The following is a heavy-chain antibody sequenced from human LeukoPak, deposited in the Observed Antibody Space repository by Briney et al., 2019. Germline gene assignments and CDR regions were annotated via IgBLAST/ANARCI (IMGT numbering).Heavy chain of an antibody. CDR2: VYTSGST. CDR1: GGSISSYY. Sequence: PSETLSLTCTVSGGSISSYYWSWIRQPAGKGLEWIGRVYTSGSTNYSPSLKSRVTMSVDTSKSQFSLKLRSVTAADTAVYYCARGLRGVTDYWGQGTLVTVFS. J-gene: IGHJ4*02. D-gene: IGHD2-21*02. CDR3: ARGLRGVTDY. V-gene: IGHV4-4*07.